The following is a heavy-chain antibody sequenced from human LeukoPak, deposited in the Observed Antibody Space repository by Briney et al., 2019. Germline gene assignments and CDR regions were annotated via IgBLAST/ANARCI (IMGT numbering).Heavy chain of an antibody. CDR1: GFAFSSYE. CDR3: ARALASEDDY. V-gene: IGHV3-48*03. J-gene: IGHJ4*02. D-gene: IGHD5-12*01. CDR2: ISNSGSTM. Sequence: GGSLRLSCAASGFAFSSYEMNWVRQAPGKGLQWVSYISNSGSTMYYADSVKGRFTISRDNAKNSLYLQMNSLRAEDTAVYYCARALASEDDYWGQGTLVIVSS.